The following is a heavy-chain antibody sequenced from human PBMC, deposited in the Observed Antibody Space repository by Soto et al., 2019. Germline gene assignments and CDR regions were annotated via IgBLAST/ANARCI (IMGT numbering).Heavy chain of an antibody. D-gene: IGHD4-17*01. CDR2: ISSSIITI. CDR3: ARLGDYGDYVGY. CDR1: GFTFSRYN. V-gene: IGHV3-48*01. J-gene: IGHJ4*02. Sequence: EVQLVESGGGLVQPGGSLRLSCAASGFTFSRYNMNWVRQAPGKGLEWVSYISSSIITIYYADSVKGRFTISRDNAKNSLYLQMNSLRAEDTAVYYCARLGDYGDYVGYWGQGTLVTVSS.